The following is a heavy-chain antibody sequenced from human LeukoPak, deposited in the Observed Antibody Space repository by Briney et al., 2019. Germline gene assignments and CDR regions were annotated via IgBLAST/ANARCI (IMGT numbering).Heavy chain of an antibody. CDR3: AKLAYSSSSSVDY. CDR2: IRYDGSNK. Sequence: GGSLRLSCVASGFTFSTYGMHWVRQAPGKGLEWVAFIRYDGSNKYYADSVKGRFIISRDNSKNTLYLQMNSLRAEDTAVYYCAKLAYSSSSSVDYWGQGTLVTVSS. CDR1: GFTFSTYG. V-gene: IGHV3-30*02. D-gene: IGHD6-6*01. J-gene: IGHJ4*02.